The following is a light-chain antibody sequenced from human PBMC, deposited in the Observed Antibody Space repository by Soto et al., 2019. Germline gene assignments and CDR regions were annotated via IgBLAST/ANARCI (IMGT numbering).Light chain of an antibody. V-gene: IGKV3-20*01. CDR2: GAS. CDR3: QQYGSSLLT. Sequence: EIVLPQSPGTLSLSPGERATLSCRASQSVSSSYLAWYQQKPGQAPRLLIYGASSRATGIPDRFSGSGSGTDFTLTISRLEPEDFAVYYCQQYGSSLLTFGGGTKVDIK. CDR1: QSVSSSY. J-gene: IGKJ4*01.